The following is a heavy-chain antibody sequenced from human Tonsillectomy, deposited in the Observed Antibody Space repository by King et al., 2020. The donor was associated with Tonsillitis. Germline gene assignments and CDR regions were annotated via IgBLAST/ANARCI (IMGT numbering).Heavy chain of an antibody. V-gene: IGHV4-39*01. Sequence: QLQLQESGPGVVMPSGTVSLTCFVSGGSILDSSYYWAWIRQPPGKGLQWIGHIYFRGNTYYNSSFKSRVTISIDTSENQFSLRLFSVTAADTAVYYCARTELDYDSIDHWHPKNGFDIWGHGTTVTVSS. J-gene: IGHJ3*02. CDR1: GGSILDSSYY. D-gene: IGHD3-22*01. CDR3: ARTELDYDSIDHWHPKNGFDI. CDR2: IYFRGNT.